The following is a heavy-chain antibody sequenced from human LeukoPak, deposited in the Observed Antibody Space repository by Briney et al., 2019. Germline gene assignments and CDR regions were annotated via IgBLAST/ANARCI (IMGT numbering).Heavy chain of an antibody. D-gene: IGHD4-23*01. V-gene: IGHV3-23*01. CDR2: ISGSGGNT. CDR3: AKEETRVVTPEVDY. Sequence: GGSLSPSCAVSGFTFSNYATSWVRQAPGKGLEWVSAISGSGGNTYYTNSVKGRFTTSRENSKNTVCLQMNSLRAEDTAVYYCAKEETRVVTPEVDYWGQGTLVTVSS. J-gene: IGHJ4*02. CDR1: GFTFSNYA.